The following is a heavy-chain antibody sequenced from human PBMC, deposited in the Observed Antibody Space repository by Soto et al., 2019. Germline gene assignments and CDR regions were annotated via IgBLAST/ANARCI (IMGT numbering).Heavy chain of an antibody. CDR2: MNPNSGNR. CDR1: GYTFTSYD. CDR3: ASGGGDYGDYDYYGMDV. Sequence: ASVKVSCKASGYTFTSYDINWVRQATGQGLEWMGWMNPNSGNRGSAQKFQGRVTMTGDTSISTAYMELSRLRSDDTAVYYCASGGGDYGDYDYYGMDVWGQGTTVTVSS. J-gene: IGHJ6*02. V-gene: IGHV1-8*01. D-gene: IGHD4-17*01.